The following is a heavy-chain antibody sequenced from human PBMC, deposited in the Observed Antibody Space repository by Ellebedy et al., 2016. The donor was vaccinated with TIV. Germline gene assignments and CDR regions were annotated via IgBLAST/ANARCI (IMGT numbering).Heavy chain of an antibody. Sequence: ASVKVSCXASGYTFTGYYIHWVRQAPGEGLERMGWINPYSDGTNYAQEFQGRVTMTRDTSISTAYMVLSSLRSDDTAVYYCAKSSSGDNYYDYYYMDVWGKGTTVTVSS. J-gene: IGHJ6*03. CDR2: INPYSDGT. CDR1: GYTFTGYY. V-gene: IGHV1-2*02. CDR3: AKSSSGDNYYDYYYMDV. D-gene: IGHD2-21*02.